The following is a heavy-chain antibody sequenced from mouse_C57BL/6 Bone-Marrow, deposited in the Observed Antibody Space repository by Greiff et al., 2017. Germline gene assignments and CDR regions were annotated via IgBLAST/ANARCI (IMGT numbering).Heavy chain of an antibody. Sequence: QVQLQQSGAELVRPGASVKLSCKASGYTFTDYYINWVKQRPGQGLEWIARIYPGSGNTYYNEKFKGKATLTAEKSSSHAYMQLSSLTSEDSAVYFCARSDYGNYVDYWGPGTTLTVSS. D-gene: IGHD2-1*01. J-gene: IGHJ2*01. CDR2: IYPGSGNT. CDR3: ARSDYGNYVDY. V-gene: IGHV1-76*01. CDR1: GYTFTDYY.